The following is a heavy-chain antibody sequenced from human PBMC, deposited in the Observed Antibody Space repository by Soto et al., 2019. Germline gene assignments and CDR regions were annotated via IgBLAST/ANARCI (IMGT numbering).Heavy chain of an antibody. J-gene: IGHJ4*02. CDR1: GYSFTSYW. V-gene: IGHV5-51*01. D-gene: IGHD3-10*01. CDR2: IYPGDSDT. Sequence: GESLKISGNGSGYSFTSYWIGWVRQMPGKGLEWMGIIYPGDSDTRYSPSFQGQVTISADKSISTAYLQWSSLKASDTAMYYCARRSLGELTHFDYWGQGTLVTVSS. CDR3: ARRSLGELTHFDY.